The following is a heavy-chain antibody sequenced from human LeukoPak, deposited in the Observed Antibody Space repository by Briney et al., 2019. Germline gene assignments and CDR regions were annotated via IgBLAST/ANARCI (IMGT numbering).Heavy chain of an antibody. D-gene: IGHD1-26*01. V-gene: IGHV1-18*01. J-gene: IGHJ6*02. CDR2: VSAYNGKT. Sequence: ASVKVSCKASGYTFTSYGISWVRQAPGQGLGWMGWVSAYNGKTNDAQKPLGRFTMTTDTSTSTAYMELRSLSSDATAVYYCARDRRAVVGATYYYSYGMDVWGQGTTVTVSS. CDR3: ARDRRAVVGATYYYSYGMDV. CDR1: GYTFTSYG.